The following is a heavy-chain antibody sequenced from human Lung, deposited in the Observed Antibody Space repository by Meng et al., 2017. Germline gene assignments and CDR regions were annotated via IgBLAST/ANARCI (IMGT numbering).Heavy chain of an antibody. V-gene: IGHV1-46*01. Sequence: VQLVQSGAEVKNPGASLMVSCKAFGYTFTRHWMHWVRQAPGQGLEWMGIINPSDGYTMYEQKFQDRITITGDTSTGTVYMELSGLRSEDTAVYYCTRDHSTADVTVWWFDPWGQGTLVTVSS. D-gene: IGHD4-17*01. J-gene: IGHJ5*02. CDR3: TRDHSTADVTVWWFDP. CDR2: INPSDGYT. CDR1: GYTFTRHW.